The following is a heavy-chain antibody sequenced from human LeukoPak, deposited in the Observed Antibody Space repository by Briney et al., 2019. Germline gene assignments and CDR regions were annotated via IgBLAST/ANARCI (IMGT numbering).Heavy chain of an antibody. CDR3: ARAKKDSRDFDY. J-gene: IGHJ4*02. V-gene: IGHV4-61*01. CDR2: IYYSGST. Sequence: SETLSLTCTVSGGSISSSSYYWSWIRQPPGKGLEWIGYIYYSGSTNYNPSLKSRVTISVDTSKNQFSLKLSSVTAADTAVYYCARAKKDSRDFDYWGQGTLVTVSS. CDR1: GGSISSSSYY. D-gene: IGHD2-15*01.